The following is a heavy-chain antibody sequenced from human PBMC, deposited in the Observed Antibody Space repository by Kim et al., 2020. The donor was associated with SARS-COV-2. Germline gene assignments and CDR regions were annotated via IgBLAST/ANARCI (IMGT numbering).Heavy chain of an antibody. J-gene: IGHJ1*01. Sequence: QVQLVESGGGVVQPGMSLRLSCAASGLIFNKYAMHWVRQAPGKGLEWVAVVSYDGNNQKYADSVKDRFTISRDNSNNILYLQMASLKTEDTAVYYCVTHSLMWGQGTLVTVSS. V-gene: IGHV3-30-3*01. CDR2: VSYDGNNQ. CDR3: VTHSLM. CDR1: GLIFNKYA. D-gene: IGHD2-15*01.